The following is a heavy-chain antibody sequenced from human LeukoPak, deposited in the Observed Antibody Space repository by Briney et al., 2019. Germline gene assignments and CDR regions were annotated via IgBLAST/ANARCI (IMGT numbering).Heavy chain of an antibody. CDR3: AREKYDFWSGYYFDY. V-gene: IGHV3-23*01. D-gene: IGHD3-3*01. J-gene: IGHJ4*02. Sequence: PGGSLRLSCAASGFTFSSYAMSWVRQAPGKGLEWVSAISGSGNNTYYTNSVTGRFTISRDNSKNSLYLQMNSLRAEDTAVYYCAREKYDFWSGYYFDYWGQGTLVTVSS. CDR2: ISGSGNNT. CDR1: GFTFSSYA.